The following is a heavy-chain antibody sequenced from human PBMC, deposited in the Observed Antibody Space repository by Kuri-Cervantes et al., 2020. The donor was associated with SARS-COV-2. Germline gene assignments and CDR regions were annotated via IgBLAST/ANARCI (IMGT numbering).Heavy chain of an antibody. CDR3: ARGLYGDYFDY. V-gene: IGHV1-18*01. Sequence: ASVKVSCKAPGGTFSSYAISWVRQAPGQGLEWMGWISAYNGNTNYAQKLQGRVTMTTDTSTSKAYMELRSLRADDTAVYYCARGLYGDYFDYWGQGTLVTVSS. CDR1: GGTFSSYA. CDR2: ISAYNGNT. D-gene: IGHD4-17*01. J-gene: IGHJ4*02.